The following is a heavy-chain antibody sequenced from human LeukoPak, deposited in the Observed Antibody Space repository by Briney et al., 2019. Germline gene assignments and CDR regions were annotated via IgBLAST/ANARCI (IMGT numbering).Heavy chain of an antibody. CDR1: GGTFSSYA. Sequence: SVKVSCKASGGTFSSYAISWVRQAPGQGLEWMGRIIPILGIANYAQKFQGRVTITADKSTNTAYMELSSLRSEDTAVYYCASRTAAGNFDYWGQGTLVTVSS. CDR2: IIPILGIA. V-gene: IGHV1-69*04. D-gene: IGHD6-13*01. CDR3: ASRTAAGNFDY. J-gene: IGHJ4*02.